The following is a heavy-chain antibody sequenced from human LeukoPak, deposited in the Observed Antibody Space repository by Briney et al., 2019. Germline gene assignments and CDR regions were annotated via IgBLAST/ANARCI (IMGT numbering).Heavy chain of an antibody. J-gene: IGHJ3*02. CDR1: GGSISSSSYY. D-gene: IGHD2-2*02. CDR2: IYYSGST. Sequence: PSETLSLTCTVSGGSISSSSYYWGWIRQPPGKGLEWIGSIYYSGSTYYNPSLKSRVTISVDTSKNQFSLKLSSVTAADTAVYYCARSWAYCSSTSCYTYAFDIWSQGTMVTVSS. V-gene: IGHV4-39*07. CDR3: ARSWAYCSSTSCYTYAFDI.